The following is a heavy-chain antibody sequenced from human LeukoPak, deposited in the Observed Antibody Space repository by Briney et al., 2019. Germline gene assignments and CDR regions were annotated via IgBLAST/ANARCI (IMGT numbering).Heavy chain of an antibody. D-gene: IGHD2-15*01. CDR1: GGSISSYY. Sequence: SETLSLTCTVSGGSISSYYWSWIRQPAGKGLEWIGRIYTSGSTNYNPSLKSRVTISVDTSKNQFSLKLSSVTAADTAVYYCARDYRPRGGLFYYYYGMDVWGQGTTVTVSS. CDR3: ARDYRPRGGLFYYYYGMDV. V-gene: IGHV4-4*07. CDR2: IYTSGST. J-gene: IGHJ6*02.